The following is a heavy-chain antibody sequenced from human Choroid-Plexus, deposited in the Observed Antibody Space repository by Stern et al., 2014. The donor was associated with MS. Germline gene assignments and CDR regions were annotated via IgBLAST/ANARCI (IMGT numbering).Heavy chain of an antibody. CDR3: AKDRQWSTYFFDY. CDR2: ISYDGSDK. V-gene: IGHV3-30*18. D-gene: IGHD2-15*01. Sequence: VQLEESGGGVAQPGRPLILSCAASGFTFXNFGMHWVXXXXGXXXXXXXLISYDGSDKYYADSVKGRFTIFRDNSKNTLYMHMNSLRAEDTAVYYCAKDRQWSTYFFDYWGQGSLVTVSS. CDR1: GFTFXNFG. J-gene: IGHJ4*02.